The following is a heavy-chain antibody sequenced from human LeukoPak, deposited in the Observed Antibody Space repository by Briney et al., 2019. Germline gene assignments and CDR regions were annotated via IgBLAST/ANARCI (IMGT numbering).Heavy chain of an antibody. CDR3: AKEGGDYYGSGSYYGYYYYGMDV. V-gene: IGHV3-23*01. D-gene: IGHD3-10*01. J-gene: IGHJ6*04. CDR2: ISGSGGST. Sequence: GGSLRLSCAASGFTFSSYAMSWVRQAPGKGLEWVSAISGSGGSTHYADSVKGRFTISRDNSKNTLYLQMNSLRAEDTAVYYCAKEGGDYYGSGSYYGYYYYGMDVWGKGTTVTVSS. CDR1: GFTFSSYA.